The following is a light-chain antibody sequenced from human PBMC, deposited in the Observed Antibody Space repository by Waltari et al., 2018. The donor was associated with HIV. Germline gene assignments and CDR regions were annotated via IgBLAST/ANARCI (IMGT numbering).Light chain of an antibody. Sequence: SYELTQPPSVSVSPGQKATITCSGDKLGDKFPSWYQQKPGQSPVLVIFQDRRFTGSSSGNTATLTISGTQALDEADYYCQAWDSSNVVFGGGTHLTVL. CDR1: KLGDKF. CDR3: QAWDSSNVV. V-gene: IGLV3-1*01. CDR2: QDR. J-gene: IGLJ2*01.